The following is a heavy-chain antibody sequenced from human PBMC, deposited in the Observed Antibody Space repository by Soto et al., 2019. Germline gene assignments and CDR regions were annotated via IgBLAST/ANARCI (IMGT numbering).Heavy chain of an antibody. CDR1: GYNFSSYW. J-gene: IGHJ4*02. CDR3: ARLEDCGGDCYPLKFDY. Sequence: EVQLVQSGAEVKKPGESLRMSCKGSGYNFSSYWHAWVRQMPGKGLEWMGIIFPDDSDTRYSPSFQGQVTISADKSINPAYLQWRSLKASDTAMYYCARLEDCGGDCYPLKFDYWGQGTLVTVPS. CDR2: IFPDDSDT. D-gene: IGHD2-21*02. V-gene: IGHV5-51*01.